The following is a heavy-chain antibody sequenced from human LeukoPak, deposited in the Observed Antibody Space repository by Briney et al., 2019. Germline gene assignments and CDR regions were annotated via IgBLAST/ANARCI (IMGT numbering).Heavy chain of an antibody. Sequence: SVKVSCKASGGTFSSYAISWVRQAPGQGLEWMGRIIPILGIANYALKFQGRVTITADKSTSTAYMELSSLRSEDTAVYYCAREHWSDYYYYYGMDVWGQGTTVTVSS. J-gene: IGHJ6*02. V-gene: IGHV1-69*04. CDR1: GGTFSSYA. CDR2: IIPILGIA. CDR3: AREHWSDYYYYYGMDV.